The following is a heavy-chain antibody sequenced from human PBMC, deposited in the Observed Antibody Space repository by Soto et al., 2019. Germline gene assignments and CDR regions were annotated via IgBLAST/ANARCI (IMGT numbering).Heavy chain of an antibody. CDR1: GGSISSYY. D-gene: IGHD5-12*01. Sequence: SETLSLTCTVSGGSISSYYWSWIRQPPGKGLEWIGYIYYSGSTNYNPSLKSRVTISVDTSKNQFSLKLSSVTAADTAVYYCARARDGYTFPSDIRGQATMVTVSS. V-gene: IGHV4-59*01. J-gene: IGHJ3*02. CDR3: ARARDGYTFPSDI. CDR2: IYYSGST.